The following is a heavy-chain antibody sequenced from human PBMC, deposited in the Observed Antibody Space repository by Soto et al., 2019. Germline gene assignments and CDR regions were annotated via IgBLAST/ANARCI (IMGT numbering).Heavy chain of an antibody. Sequence: QSQTLSLTCAISGDSVSSNSAAWNWIRQSPSRGLEWLGRTYYRSKWYNDYAVSVKSRITINPDTSKNQFSLQLNSVTPEDTAVYYCAREAPPGYDPYYYYYYYMDVWGKGTTVTVSS. J-gene: IGHJ6*03. CDR1: GDSVSSNSAA. CDR2: TYYRSKWYN. V-gene: IGHV6-1*01. D-gene: IGHD3-3*01. CDR3: AREAPPGYDPYYYYYYYMDV.